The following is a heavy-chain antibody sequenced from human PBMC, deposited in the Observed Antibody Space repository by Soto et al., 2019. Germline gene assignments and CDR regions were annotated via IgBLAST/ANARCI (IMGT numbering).Heavy chain of an antibody. Sequence: EVQLVESGGGLVQPGGSLRLSCAASGFTFSSYSMNWVRQAPGKGLEWVSYISSSSSTIYYADSVKGRFTISRDNAKNSLYLQMNGLRAEDTAVYSCARGRAGTEFDYWGQGTLVTVSS. V-gene: IGHV3-48*01. D-gene: IGHD6-13*01. CDR1: GFTFSSYS. J-gene: IGHJ4*02. CDR3: ARGRAGTEFDY. CDR2: ISSSSSTI.